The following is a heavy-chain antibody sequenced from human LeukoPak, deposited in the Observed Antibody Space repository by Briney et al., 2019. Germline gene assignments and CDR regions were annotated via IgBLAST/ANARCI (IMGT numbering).Heavy chain of an antibody. CDR1: GFTFDDYA. D-gene: IGHD3-3*01. CDR3: ARDGSLDYDLWSGYQNWFDP. Sequence: GGSLRLSCAASGFTFDDYAMSWVRQAPGKGLEWVSGINWNGGSTGYADFVKGRFTISRDNAKNSLYLQMNSLRAEDMALYYCARDGSLDYDLWSGYQNWFDPWGQGTLVTVSS. CDR2: INWNGGST. J-gene: IGHJ5*02. V-gene: IGHV3-20*04.